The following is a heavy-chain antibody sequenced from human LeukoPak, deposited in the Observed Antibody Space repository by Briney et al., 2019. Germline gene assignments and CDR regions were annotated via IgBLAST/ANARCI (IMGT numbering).Heavy chain of an antibody. J-gene: IGHJ4*02. CDR2: IYSGGST. CDR3: ARDRDSSSWYGY. V-gene: IGHV3-53*01. D-gene: IGHD6-13*01. CDR1: GFTVRSNY. Sequence: TGGSLRLSCEASGFTVRSNYMSWVRQAPGKGLEWVSAIYSGGSTYYADSMKGRFTISRDNSKNTLYLQMNSLRVEDTAVYYCARDRDSSSWYGYWGQGTLVTVSS.